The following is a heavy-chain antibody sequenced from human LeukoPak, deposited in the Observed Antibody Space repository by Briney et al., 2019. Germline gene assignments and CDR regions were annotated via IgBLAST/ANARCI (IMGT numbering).Heavy chain of an antibody. Sequence: GAPVKVSCKAFGYTYTPDVISWVRQAPGHGLEWMGGIDTYSVKTNYAQKFQGRVTMTPDTSTSTAYMELRSLRADDTAVYYCARDRGIAEADSFDPWGQGTLVTVSS. CDR2: IDTYSVKT. CDR3: ARDRGIAEADSFDP. D-gene: IGHD6-13*01. V-gene: IGHV1-18*01. J-gene: IGHJ5*02. CDR1: GYTYTPDV.